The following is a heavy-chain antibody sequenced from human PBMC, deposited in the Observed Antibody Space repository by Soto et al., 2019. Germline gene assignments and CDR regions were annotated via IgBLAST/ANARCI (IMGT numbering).Heavy chain of an antibody. CDR3: AKAICTYGGNFDY. CDR2: ISNTGAGA. V-gene: IGHV3-23*01. D-gene: IGHD2-8*01. J-gene: IGHJ4*02. Sequence: EVQLLESGGGLVQPGGSLRLSCAASGFTFDSYAMSWVRQAPGKGLDWVSGISNTGAGAFYADSVKGRFTISRDSSKNKLVLHLNSLRADETAIYYCAKAICTYGGNFDYWGQGTLVTVSS. CDR1: GFTFDSYA.